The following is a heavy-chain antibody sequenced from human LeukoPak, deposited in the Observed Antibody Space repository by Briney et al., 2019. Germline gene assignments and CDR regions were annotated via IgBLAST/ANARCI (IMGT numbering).Heavy chain of an antibody. Sequence: GESLKISCKGSGYSFTSYWIGWVRQMPGKGLEWMGIIYPGDSDTRYNPSFQGQVTISADKSISTAYLQWSSLKASDTAMYYCARRYYDFWSGYHRYYFDYWGQGTLVTVSS. J-gene: IGHJ4*02. CDR2: IYPGDSDT. V-gene: IGHV5-51*01. CDR3: ARRYYDFWSGYHRYYFDY. CDR1: GYSFTSYW. D-gene: IGHD3-3*01.